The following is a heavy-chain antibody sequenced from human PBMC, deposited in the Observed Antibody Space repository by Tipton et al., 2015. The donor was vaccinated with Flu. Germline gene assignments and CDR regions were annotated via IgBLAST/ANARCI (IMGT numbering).Heavy chain of an antibody. J-gene: IGHJ3*02. CDR1: GGSISSGDYS. CDR3: ARGGDGYGVGGFDI. CDR2: IYHSGRG. D-gene: IGHD4-17*01. Sequence: TLSLTCAVSGGSISSGDYSWSWIRQPPGMGLEWIGYIYHSGRGYFNPSLKSRVTISVDKSNNQFSLRLNSVTVADTAVYFCARGGDGYGVGGFDIWGQGTMATVSS. V-gene: IGHV4-30-2*01.